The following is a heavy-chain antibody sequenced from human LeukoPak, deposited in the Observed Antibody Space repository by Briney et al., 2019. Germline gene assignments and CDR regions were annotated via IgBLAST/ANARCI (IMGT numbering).Heavy chain of an antibody. Sequence: ASVKVSCKASGGTFSSYAISWVRQAPGQGLEWMGGFDPEDGETIYAQNFQGRVTMTEDTSTDTAYMELSSLKSEDTAVYYCATDLPLGVVAATPRTGYWGQGTLVTVSS. CDR2: FDPEDGET. CDR1: GGTFSSYA. CDR3: ATDLPLGVVAATPRTGY. V-gene: IGHV1-24*01. D-gene: IGHD2-15*01. J-gene: IGHJ4*02.